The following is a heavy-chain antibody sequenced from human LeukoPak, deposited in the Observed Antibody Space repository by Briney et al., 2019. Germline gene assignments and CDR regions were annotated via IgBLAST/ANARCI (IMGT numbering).Heavy chain of an antibody. CDR1: GLSFSNLG. Sequence: GGSLRLSCAASGLSFSNLGMHWVRQAPGKGLEWVAVIWFDGSDKYYADSVNGRFTISRDNSKNTLYLQMNSLRAEDTAVYFCASGAHNSTWRLTYFDCWGQGTLVTVSS. V-gene: IGHV3-33*01. D-gene: IGHD6-13*01. CDR3: ASGAHNSTWRLTYFDC. CDR2: IWFDGSDK. J-gene: IGHJ4*02.